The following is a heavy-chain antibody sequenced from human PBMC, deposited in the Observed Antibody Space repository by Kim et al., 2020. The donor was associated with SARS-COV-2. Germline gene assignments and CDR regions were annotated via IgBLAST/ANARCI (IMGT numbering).Heavy chain of an antibody. CDR1: GGSISSGGYY. CDR3: ARYHDILTGYYPDDAFDI. J-gene: IGHJ3*02. Sequence: SETLSLTCTVSGGSISSGGYYWSWIRQHPGKGLEWIGYIYYSGSTYYNPSLKSRVTISVDTSKNQFSLKLSSVTAADTAVYYCARYHDILTGYYPDDAFDIWGQGTMVTVSS. CDR2: IYYSGST. V-gene: IGHV4-31*03. D-gene: IGHD3-9*01.